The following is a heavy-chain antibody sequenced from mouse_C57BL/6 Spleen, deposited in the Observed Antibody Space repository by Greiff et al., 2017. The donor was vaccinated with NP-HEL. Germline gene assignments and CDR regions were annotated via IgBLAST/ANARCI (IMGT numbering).Heavy chain of an antibody. CDR2: ISYSGST. CDR3: AREGGYGSIDY. J-gene: IGHJ2*01. Sequence: EVQLQESGPGMVKPSQSLSLTCTVTGYSITSGYDWHWIRHFPGNKLEWMGYISYSGSTNYNPSLKSRISITHDTSKNHFFLKLNSVTTEDTATYYCAREGGYGSIDYWGQGTTLTVSS. D-gene: IGHD1-1*01. CDR1: GYSITSGYD. V-gene: IGHV3-1*01.